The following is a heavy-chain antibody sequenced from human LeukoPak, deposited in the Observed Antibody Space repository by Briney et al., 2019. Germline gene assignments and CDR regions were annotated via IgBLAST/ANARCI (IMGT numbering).Heavy chain of an antibody. CDR2: ISGSGSFT. V-gene: IGHV3-11*05. J-gene: IGHJ4*02. D-gene: IGHD3/OR15-3a*01. CDR3: ARDLSWRTGSLDY. CDR1: GFTVSSNY. Sequence: GGSLRLSCAASGFTVSSNYMSWVRQAPGKGLEWLGYISGSGSFTNYADSVKGRFNISRDNAKESVYLQMNSLRAEDTALYYCARDLSWRTGSLDYWGQGTMVTVSS.